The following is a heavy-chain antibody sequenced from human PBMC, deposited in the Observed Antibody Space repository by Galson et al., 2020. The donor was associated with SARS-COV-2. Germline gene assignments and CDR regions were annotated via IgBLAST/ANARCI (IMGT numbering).Heavy chain of an antibody. Sequence: EGSLRLSCAASGFTFSSYSMNWVRQAPGTGLEWVSSISSSSSYIYYAHSVKGRFTISRDNAKNSLYLQMNSLRAEDTAVYYCARDYDYGEYVVVWFKPWDQGTLVAVSA. V-gene: IGHV3-21*01. CDR1: GFTFSSYS. D-gene: IGHD4-17*01. J-gene: IGHJ5*02. CDR2: ISSSSSYI. CDR3: ARDYDYGEYVVVWFKP.